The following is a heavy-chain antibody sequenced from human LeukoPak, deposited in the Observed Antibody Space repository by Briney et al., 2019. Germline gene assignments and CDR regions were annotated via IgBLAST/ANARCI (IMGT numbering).Heavy chain of an antibody. CDR3: ARAHYYGSGSYYNRLSMDFDY. V-gene: IGHV4-34*01. Sequence: SETLSLTCVVYGGSFSGYYWSWIRQPPGRGLEWIGEINHSGSTNYNPSLKSRVPISVDTSKNQFSLKLSSVTAADTAVYYCARAHYYGSGSYYNRLSMDFDYWGQGTLVTVSS. CDR2: INHSGST. D-gene: IGHD3-10*01. J-gene: IGHJ4*02. CDR1: GGSFSGYY.